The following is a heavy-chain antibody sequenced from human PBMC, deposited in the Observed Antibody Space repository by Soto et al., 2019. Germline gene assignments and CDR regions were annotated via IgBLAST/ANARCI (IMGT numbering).Heavy chain of an antibody. J-gene: IGHJ4*02. CDR3: ARSSDYNYYFDY. CDR1: GFTLSSHA. D-gene: IGHD3-22*01. CDR2: LSSSSSYI. V-gene: IGHV3-21*01. Sequence: EVQLVESGGGLVKPEGSLRLSCAASGFTLSSHAINWVRQAPGKGLEWVSFLSSSSSYIYYADSVKGRFTISRDNAKNSLYLQMNSLRAEDTAVYYCARSSDYNYYFDYWGQGALVTVSS.